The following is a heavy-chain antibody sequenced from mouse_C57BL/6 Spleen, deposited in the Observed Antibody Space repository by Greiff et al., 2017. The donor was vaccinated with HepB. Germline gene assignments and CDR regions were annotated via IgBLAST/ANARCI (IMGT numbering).Heavy chain of an antibody. CDR3: ARLATVGPFDY. CDR1: GFTFSDYY. Sequence: EVNVEESEGGLVQPGSSMKLSCTASGFTFSDYYMAWVRQVPEKGLEWVANINYDGSSTYYLDSLKSRFIISRDNAKNILYLQMSSLKSEDTATYYCARLATVGPFDYWGQGTTLTVSS. V-gene: IGHV5-16*01. D-gene: IGHD1-1*01. J-gene: IGHJ2*01. CDR2: INYDGSST.